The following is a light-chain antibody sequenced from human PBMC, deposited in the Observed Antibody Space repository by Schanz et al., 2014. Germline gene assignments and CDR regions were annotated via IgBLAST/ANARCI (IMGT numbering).Light chain of an antibody. CDR3: QQRRNWPPT. Sequence: VLTQSPGTLSLSPGERVSLSCRASQSLTNDHLGWYQQKPGQAPRLLIYAVSRRATDIPDRFSGSGSGTDFTLTISSLEPEDFALYYCQQRRNWPPTFGQGTRLEIK. CDR2: AVS. V-gene: IGKV3D-20*02. J-gene: IGKJ5*01. CDR1: QSLTNDH.